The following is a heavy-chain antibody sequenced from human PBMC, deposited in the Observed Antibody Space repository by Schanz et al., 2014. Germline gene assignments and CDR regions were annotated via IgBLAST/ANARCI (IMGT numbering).Heavy chain of an antibody. CDR3: AKARRKSNCSGGRCFHYSYYGMDV. V-gene: IGHV3-33*06. CDR1: GFTFSSYG. Sequence: QAQLVESGGGVVQPGRSLRLSCVASGFTFSSYGLHWVRQAPGKGLEWVAFIWYDGSNKYYADSVKGRFTISRDNSKNILYLQMNSLRAEDTAVYYCAKARRKSNCSGGRCFHYSYYGMDVWGQGTTVTVSS. J-gene: IGHJ6*02. CDR2: IWYDGSNK. D-gene: IGHD2-15*01.